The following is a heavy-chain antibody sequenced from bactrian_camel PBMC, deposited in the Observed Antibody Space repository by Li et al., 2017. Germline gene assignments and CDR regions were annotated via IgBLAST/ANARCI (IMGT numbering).Heavy chain of an antibody. CDR2: FTTRARST. Sequence: HVQLVESGGGSVQAGGSLRLSCAASVYTYRLYCVGWFRQAPGKEREGVASFTTRARSTDYADFVKARFTISKDYTTNTLYLQITSLKPEDTATYYCAAEVYYSGSWCTYGYSGFGYWGQGTQVTVS. CDR1: VYTYRLYC. J-gene: IGHJ6*01. D-gene: IGHD2*01. CDR3: AAEVYYSGSWCTYGYSGFGY. V-gene: IGHV3-3*01.